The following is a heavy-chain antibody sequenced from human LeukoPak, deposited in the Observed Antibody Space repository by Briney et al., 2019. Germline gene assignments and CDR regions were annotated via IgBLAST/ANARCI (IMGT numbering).Heavy chain of an antibody. V-gene: IGHV1-18*01. D-gene: IGHD2-2*02. J-gene: IGHJ4*02. CDR2: ISAYNGNT. CDR1: GYTFSRNG. Sequence: ASVKVSCKASGYTFSRNGVSWVRQAPGQGLEWLGWISAYNGNTNYAQKFQGRVIVTTDTSTSTTYMELRSLTSDDTAVYYCASGYCSSTSCYTGSTVNYDYWGQGTLVTVSS. CDR3: ASGYCSSTSCYTGSTVNYDY.